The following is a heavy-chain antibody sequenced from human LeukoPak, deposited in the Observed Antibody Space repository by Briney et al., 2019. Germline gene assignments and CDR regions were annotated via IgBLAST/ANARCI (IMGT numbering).Heavy chain of an antibody. V-gene: IGHV4-59*01. D-gene: IGHD3-10*01. J-gene: IGHJ5*02. CDR1: GGSTSSYY. CDR3: ARGLGGAHNWFDP. CDR2: IYYSGST. Sequence: PSETLSLTCTVSGGSTSSYYWSWIRQPPGKGLEWIGYIYYSGSTNYNPSLKSRVTISIDTSKNQFSLKLSSVTAADTAVYYCARGLGGAHNWFDPWGQGTLVTVSS.